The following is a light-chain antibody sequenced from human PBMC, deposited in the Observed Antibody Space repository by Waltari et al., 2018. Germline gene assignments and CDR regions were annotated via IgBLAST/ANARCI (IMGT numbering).Light chain of an antibody. Sequence: QSALPQPASVSGSPGQSLTVSCTGTSGDIGAYKYVSWYQNHPDKAPKLIIYEVSNRPSGVSNRFSGSKSGNTASLTISGLQTEDESHYYCCSYTAASTVVFGGGTKVTVL. V-gene: IGLV2-14*01. CDR2: EVS. CDR1: SGDIGAYKY. CDR3: CSYTAASTVV. J-gene: IGLJ2*01.